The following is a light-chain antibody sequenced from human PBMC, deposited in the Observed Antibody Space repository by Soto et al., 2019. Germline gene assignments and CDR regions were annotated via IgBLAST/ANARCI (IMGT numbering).Light chain of an antibody. CDR1: QSIRNW. V-gene: IGKV1-5*01. Sequence: DIQMTQSPSTLSASVVDTVTITCRASQSIRNWLAWYQQKPGKAPKLLIHDASTLESGVPSRFSGSGSGTEFTLTISSLQPDDFATYYCQQYNSYSYTFGQGTKVDIK. J-gene: IGKJ2*01. CDR2: DAS. CDR3: QQYNSYSYT.